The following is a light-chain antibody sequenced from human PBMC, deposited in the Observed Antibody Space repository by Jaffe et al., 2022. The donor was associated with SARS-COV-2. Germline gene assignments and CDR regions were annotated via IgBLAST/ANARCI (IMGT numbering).Light chain of an antibody. Sequence: QPVLTQSPSVSGAPGQRVTISCTGTSTNIGAGYDVHWYRHLPGTAPKLLIYSDSRRPSGVPDRFSGSKSGPLASLAISGLQAEDEADYYCQSYDTRLRGVVFGGGTKLTVL. V-gene: IGLV1-40*01. CDR3: QSYDTRLRGVV. CDR2: SDS. CDR1: STNIGAGYD. J-gene: IGLJ3*02.